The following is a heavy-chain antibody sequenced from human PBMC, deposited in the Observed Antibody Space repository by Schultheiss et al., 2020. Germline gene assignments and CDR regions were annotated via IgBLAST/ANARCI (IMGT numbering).Heavy chain of an antibody. Sequence: AGSLRLSCAASGFTFSSYSMNWVRQAPGKGLEWVGRSRNKANSYTTEYAASVKGRFTVSRDGSKNSLYLQMNSLKTEDTAVYYCVRMTFYYDTRDALDIWGQGTMVTVSS. CDR1: GFTFSSYS. D-gene: IGHD3-22*01. J-gene: IGHJ3*02. CDR2: SRNKANSYTT. V-gene: IGHV3-72*01. CDR3: VRMTFYYDTRDALDI.